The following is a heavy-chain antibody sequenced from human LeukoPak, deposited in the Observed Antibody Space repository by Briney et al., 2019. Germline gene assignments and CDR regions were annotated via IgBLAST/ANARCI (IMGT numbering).Heavy chain of an antibody. J-gene: IGHJ5*02. CDR1: GGSISSYY. V-gene: IGHV4-39*01. CDR2: IYYSGST. D-gene: IGHD3-16*02. Sequence: PSETLSLTCTVSGGSISSYYWGWIRQPPGKGLEWIGSIYYSGSTYYNPSLKSRVTISVDTSKNQFSLKLSSVTAADTAVYYCARIPSNYDYVWGSYRYTRWFDPWGQGTLVTVSS. CDR3: ARIPSNYDYVWGSYRYTRWFDP.